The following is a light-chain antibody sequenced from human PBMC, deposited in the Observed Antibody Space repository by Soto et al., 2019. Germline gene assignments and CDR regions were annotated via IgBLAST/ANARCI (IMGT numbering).Light chain of an antibody. J-gene: IGKJ4*01. CDR2: GAS. V-gene: IGKV3-20*01. Sequence: IVLTQSPGTLSLSPGERVTLSCKASQTINNSYVAWYQQRPGRAPRLLVYGASAMATGLPDRFSGSGAGTDFTLTISRLQPEDFALYYCQHHGDLIGFGGGTKV. CDR3: QHHGDLIG. CDR1: QTINNSY.